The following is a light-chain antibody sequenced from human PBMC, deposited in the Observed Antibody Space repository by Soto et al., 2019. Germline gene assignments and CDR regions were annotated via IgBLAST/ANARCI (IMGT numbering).Light chain of an antibody. V-gene: IGKV1-5*01. CDR1: QSIGTW. J-gene: IGKJ5*01. Sequence: GDRVSISCGARQSIGTWLXXYXXKXGXXXKXXXYDASTLESGVPSRFSGSGYGTEFTLTISSLQPEDVATYYCQEYNSYPVSFGQGKRLEI. CDR2: DAS. CDR3: QEYNSYPVS.